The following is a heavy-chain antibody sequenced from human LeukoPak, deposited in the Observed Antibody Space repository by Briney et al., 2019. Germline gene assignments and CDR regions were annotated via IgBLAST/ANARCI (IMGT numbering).Heavy chain of an antibody. J-gene: IGHJ3*02. CDR3: SSTNMVRGAFDI. V-gene: IGHV3-66*01. CDR2: IYSGGGT. D-gene: IGHD3-10*01. Sequence: GGSLRLSCAASGFIVSTNYMSWVRQAPGKGLEWVSVIYSGGGTNYADSVKGRFTISRDNSKNTLYLQMNSLRAEDTAVYYCSSTNMVRGAFDIWGQGTMVTVSS. CDR1: GFIVSTNY.